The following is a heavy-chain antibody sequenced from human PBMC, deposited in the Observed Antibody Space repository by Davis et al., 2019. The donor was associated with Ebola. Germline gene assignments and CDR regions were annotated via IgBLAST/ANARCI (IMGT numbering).Heavy chain of an antibody. D-gene: IGHD1-26*01. CDR3: ARSRPTSGSDYYAFDH. Sequence: GESLKISCAASGFTFSSYEMNWVRQAPGKGLEWVSYISSSGSTIYYADSVKGRFTVSRDNAKNSLFLQINNLRVDDTATYYCARSRPTSGSDYYAFDHWGQGTLVSVSS. CDR2: ISSSGSTI. CDR1: GFTFSSYE. J-gene: IGHJ4*02. V-gene: IGHV3-48*03.